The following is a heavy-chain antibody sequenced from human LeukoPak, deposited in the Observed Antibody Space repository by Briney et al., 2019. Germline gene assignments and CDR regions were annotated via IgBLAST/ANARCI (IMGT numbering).Heavy chain of an antibody. CDR1: GGSISSSSYY. Sequence: PSQTLSLTCTVSGGSISSSSYYWGCIRQPPGKGLEWIGSIYYSGSTHYNPSLKSRVTISVDTSKNQFSLKLSSVTAADTAVYYCARLPFGYDSSGHYYYYYAMDVWGQGTSVTVSS. V-gene: IGHV4-39*01. CDR2: IYYSGST. CDR3: ARLPFGYDSSGHYYYYYAMDV. D-gene: IGHD3-22*01. J-gene: IGHJ6*02.